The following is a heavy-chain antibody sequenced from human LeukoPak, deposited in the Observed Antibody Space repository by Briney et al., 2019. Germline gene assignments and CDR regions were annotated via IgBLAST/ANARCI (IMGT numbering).Heavy chain of an antibody. Sequence: GGSLRLSCAASGVTFSSYSMNWVRQAPGKGLEWVSYISSSSSTIYYADSVKGRFTISRDNAKNSLYLQMNSLRDEDTAVYCCARESLARFVYWGQGTLVTVSS. CDR2: ISSSSSTI. J-gene: IGHJ4*02. V-gene: IGHV3-48*02. D-gene: IGHD6-6*01. CDR3: ARESLARFVY. CDR1: GVTFSSYS.